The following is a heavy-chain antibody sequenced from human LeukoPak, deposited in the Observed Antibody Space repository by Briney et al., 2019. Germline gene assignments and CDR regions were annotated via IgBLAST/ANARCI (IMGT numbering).Heavy chain of an antibody. J-gene: IGHJ4*02. CDR2: INHSGST. CDR1: GGSFSGYY. D-gene: IGHD3-10*01. Sequence: SETLSLTCAVYGGSFSGYYWSWIRQPPGKGLEWIGEINHSGSTNYNPSLKSRVTISVDTSKNQFSLKLSSVTAADTAVYYCARLKGVLLWFGGYYFDYWGQGTLVTVSS. CDR3: ARLKGVLLWFGGYYFDY. V-gene: IGHV4-34*01.